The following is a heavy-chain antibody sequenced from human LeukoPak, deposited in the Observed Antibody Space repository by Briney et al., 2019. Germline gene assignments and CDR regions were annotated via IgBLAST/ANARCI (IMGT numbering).Heavy chain of an antibody. CDR3: ARGAYCSSRCYYYGMDV. CDR2: IKQDGGEK. CDR1: GFTSSSYW. D-gene: IGHD2-2*01. V-gene: IGHV3-7*03. J-gene: IGHJ6*04. Sequence: GGSLRLSCAASGFTSSSYWMSWVRQAPGKGLEWVATIKQDGGEKYYVDSVKGRFSFSRDNTKNSLYLQMNSLRAEDTAVYYCARGAYCSSRCYYYGMDVWGKGTTVTVSS.